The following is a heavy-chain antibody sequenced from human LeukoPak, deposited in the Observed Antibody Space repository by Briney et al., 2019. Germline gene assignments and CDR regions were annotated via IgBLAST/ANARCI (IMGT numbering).Heavy chain of an antibody. CDR3: ARRGSQYDILTGYYLYYFDH. J-gene: IGHJ4*02. CDR2: MNPNSGNT. V-gene: IGHV1-8*01. CDR1: GYTFTSYD. Sequence: GASVKVSCKASGYTFTSYDINWVRQATGQGLEWMGWMNPNSGNTGYAQKFQGRVTMTRNTSISTAYMELSSLRSEDTAVYYCARRGSQYDILTGYYLYYFDHWAREPWSPSPQ. D-gene: IGHD3-9*01.